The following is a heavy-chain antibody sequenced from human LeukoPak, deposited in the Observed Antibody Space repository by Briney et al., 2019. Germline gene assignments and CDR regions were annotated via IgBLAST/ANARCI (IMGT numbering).Heavy chain of an antibody. CDR3: ARYTTNDAFDI. CDR1: GFTFSSYG. CDR2: ISYDGSNK. V-gene: IGHV3-30*03. D-gene: IGHD1-26*01. Sequence: GGSLRLSCAASGFTFSSYGMHWVRQAPGKGLEWVAVISYDGSNKYYADSVKGRFAISRDNSKNTLYLQMSSLRAEDTAVYYCARYTTNDAFDIWGQGTMVTVSS. J-gene: IGHJ3*02.